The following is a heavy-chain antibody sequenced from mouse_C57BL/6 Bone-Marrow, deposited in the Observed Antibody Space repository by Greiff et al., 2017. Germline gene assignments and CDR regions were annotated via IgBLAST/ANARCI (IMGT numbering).Heavy chain of an antibody. Sequence: EVQLQHSGPELVKPGASVKISCKASGYTFTDSYMNWVKQSHGKSLEWIGDINPNNGGTSYNQKFKGKDTLTVDKSSSTAYLELRSLTSEDSAVYYCARSIITTVVAHYAMDCWGQGTSVTLSS. J-gene: IGHJ4*01. D-gene: IGHD1-1*01. CDR2: INPNNGGT. CDR1: GYTFTDSY. CDR3: ARSIITTVVAHYAMDC. V-gene: IGHV1-26*01.